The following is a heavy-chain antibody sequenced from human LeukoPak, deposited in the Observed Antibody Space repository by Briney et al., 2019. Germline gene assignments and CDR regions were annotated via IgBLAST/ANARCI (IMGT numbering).Heavy chain of an antibody. CDR3: AIMHGYYDGSGYWVQ. V-gene: IGHV3-23*01. D-gene: IGHD3-22*01. J-gene: IGHJ4*02. CDR2: ISPSADRT. CDR1: GFTFSSYA. Sequence: GGSLRLSCAASGFTFSSYAMSWVRQAPGKGLEWVSIISPSADRTSNADSVEGRFTISRDNPRNTLYLQMNSLRDEDTAVYYCAIMHGYYDGSGYWVQWGQGTLVTVSS.